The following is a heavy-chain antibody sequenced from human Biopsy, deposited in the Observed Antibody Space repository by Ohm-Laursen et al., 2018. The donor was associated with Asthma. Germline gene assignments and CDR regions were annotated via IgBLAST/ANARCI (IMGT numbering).Heavy chain of an antibody. CDR2: INYRGDT. J-gene: IGHJ1*01. CDR1: GGSFTHYF. D-gene: IGHD6-19*01. V-gene: IGHV4-34*01. Sequence: TLSLTCVISGGSFTHYFWMWIRQPPGKGLEWIGEINYRGDTNYNPSLESRVSISVGTSTYHFSLRLNSVTAADTAVYYCVRGEEVAGTYFKDWDQGTLVTVSS. CDR3: VRGEEVAGTYFKD.